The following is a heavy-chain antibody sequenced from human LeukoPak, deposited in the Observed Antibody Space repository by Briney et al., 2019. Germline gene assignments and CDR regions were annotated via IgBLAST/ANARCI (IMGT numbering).Heavy chain of an antibody. CDR2: IGGSGDST. CDR3: AKSSYYDASGYYREYYFDY. D-gene: IGHD3-22*01. J-gene: IGHJ4*02. Sequence: GGSLRLSCAASGFTFSAYAMSWVRQSPGKGLEWVSAIGGSGDSTVYADSVKGRFTISRDNSKNTLYLQMNSLRDEDTAVYYCAKSSYYDASGYYREYYFDYWGQGTLVTVSS. V-gene: IGHV3-23*01. CDR1: GFTFSAYA.